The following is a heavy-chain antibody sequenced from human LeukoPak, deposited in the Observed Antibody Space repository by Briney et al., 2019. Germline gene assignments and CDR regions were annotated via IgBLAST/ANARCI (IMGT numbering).Heavy chain of an antibody. J-gene: IGHJ3*02. CDR3: ATVVTYHYGSGSYPGDAFDI. V-gene: IGHV3-48*01. Sequence: PGGSLRLSCAASGFTFSSYAMSWVRQAPGKGLEWVSYISSSSSTIYYADSVKGRFTISRDNAKNSLYLQMNSLRAEDTAVYYCATVVTYHYGSGSYPGDAFDIWGQGTMVTVSS. CDR2: ISSSSSTI. CDR1: GFTFSSYA. D-gene: IGHD3-10*01.